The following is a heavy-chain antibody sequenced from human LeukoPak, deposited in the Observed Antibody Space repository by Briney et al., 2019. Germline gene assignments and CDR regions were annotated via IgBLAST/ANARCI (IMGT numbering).Heavy chain of an antibody. V-gene: IGHV3-23*01. Sequence: PGGSLRRSCVASGFTFSNNAMSWVRQAPGKGLEWVSGISGSGGSTYYADSVKGRFTISRDNSKNTLYLQMNSLRADDTAVYYCAKVHDSKHPFLDCWGQGTLVTVSS. J-gene: IGHJ4*02. D-gene: IGHD2-15*01. CDR3: AKVHDSKHPFLDC. CDR2: ISGSGGST. CDR1: GFTFSNNA.